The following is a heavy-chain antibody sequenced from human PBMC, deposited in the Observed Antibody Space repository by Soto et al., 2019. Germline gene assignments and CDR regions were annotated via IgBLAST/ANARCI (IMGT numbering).Heavy chain of an antibody. CDR2: IKQDGSEK. CDR1: GFTFSSYW. Sequence: HPGGSLRLSCAASGFTFSSYWMSWVRQAPGKGLEWVANIKQDGSEKYYVDSVKGRFTISRDNAKNSLYLQMNSLRAEDTAVYYCARDQLLAIYCSGGSCYSRWFDPWGQGTLVTVSS. J-gene: IGHJ5*02. V-gene: IGHV3-7*01. D-gene: IGHD2-15*01. CDR3: ARDQLLAIYCSGGSCYSRWFDP.